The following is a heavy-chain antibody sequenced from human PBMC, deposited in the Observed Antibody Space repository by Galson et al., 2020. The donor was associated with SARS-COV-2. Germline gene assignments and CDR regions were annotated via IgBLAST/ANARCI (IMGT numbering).Heavy chain of an antibody. V-gene: IGHV4-31*03. CDR3: ARDFSGSFDSSGYYDYYYYGMDV. Sequence: SQTPSLTCTVSGGPISSGGYSWSWIRQHPGKGPEWIGYIYYSGSTYYNPSLKSRVTISVDTSKNQFSLKLSSVTAADTAVYYCARDFSGSFDSSGYYDYYYYGMDVWGQGTTVTVSS. D-gene: IGHD3-22*01. J-gene: IGHJ6*02. CDR2: IYYSGST. CDR1: GGPISSGGYS.